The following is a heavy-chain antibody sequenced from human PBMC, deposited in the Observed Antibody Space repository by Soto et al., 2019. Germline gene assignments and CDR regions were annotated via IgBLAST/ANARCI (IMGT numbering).Heavy chain of an antibody. V-gene: IGHV1-69*12. Sequence: QVQLVQSGAEVKKPGSSVKVSCKASGGTFSSYAISWVRQAPGQGLEWMGGIIPIFGTANYAQKFQGRVTITADESTSTAYMELSSLRSEDTAVYYCASCPDYDFWSGRLGKLNWFDPWGQGTLVTVSS. D-gene: IGHD3-3*01. CDR2: IIPIFGTA. CDR1: GGTFSSYA. CDR3: ASCPDYDFWSGRLGKLNWFDP. J-gene: IGHJ5*02.